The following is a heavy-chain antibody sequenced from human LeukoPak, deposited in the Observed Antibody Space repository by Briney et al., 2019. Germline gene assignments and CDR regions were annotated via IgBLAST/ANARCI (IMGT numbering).Heavy chain of an antibody. V-gene: IGHV3-74*01. CDR3: AKDRAYCGGDCWEGYFDY. J-gene: IGHJ4*02. D-gene: IGHD2-21*02. CDR2: INSDGSST. Sequence: GGSLRLSCAASGFTFSSYWMHWVRQAPGKGLVWVSRINSDGSSTSYADSVKGRFTISRDNAKNTLYLQMNSLRAEDTAVYYCAKDRAYCGGDCWEGYFDYWGQGTLVTVSS. CDR1: GFTFSSYW.